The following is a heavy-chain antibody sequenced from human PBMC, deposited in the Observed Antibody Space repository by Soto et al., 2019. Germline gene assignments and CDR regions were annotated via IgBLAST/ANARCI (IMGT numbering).Heavy chain of an antibody. Sequence: EVQLVESGGGLVQPGESLRLSCAASGFTFSYYWMHWVRQAPGKGLVWVSRIHSDGSSTTYADSVKGRFTISRDNARNTVYRQMNSLRVEDTAVYYCAXGDRGAFDIWGQGTVVTVSS. V-gene: IGHV3-74*01. CDR1: GFTFSYYW. D-gene: IGHD1-26*01. J-gene: IGHJ3*02. CDR3: AXGDRGAFDI. CDR2: IHSDGSST.